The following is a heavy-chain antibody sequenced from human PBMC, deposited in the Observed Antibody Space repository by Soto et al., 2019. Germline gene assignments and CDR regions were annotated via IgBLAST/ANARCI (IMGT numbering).Heavy chain of an antibody. J-gene: IGHJ4*02. CDR2: IYYSGST. Sequence: SETLSLTCTVSGGSVSSGSYYWSWIRQPPGKGPEWIGYIYYSGSTNYNPSLKSRVTISVDTSKNQFSLKLSSVTAADTAVYYCERESEGYYDSSGLAYWGQGTLVTVYS. D-gene: IGHD3-22*01. V-gene: IGHV4-61*01. CDR1: GGSVSSGSYY. CDR3: ERESEGYYDSSGLAY.